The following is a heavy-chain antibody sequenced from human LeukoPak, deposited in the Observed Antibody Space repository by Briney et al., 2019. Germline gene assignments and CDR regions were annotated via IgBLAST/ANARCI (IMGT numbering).Heavy chain of an antibody. D-gene: IGHD2-21*02. Sequence: SETLSLTCTVSGGSISSGDYYWSWIRQPPGKGLEWIGYIEYSGSTYYNPSFKSRVTISVDTSKNQFSLKLSSVTAADTAVCYSARGGAYCGGDCHPTFDYWGQGTLVTVSS. CDR1: GGSISSGDYY. CDR2: IEYSGST. J-gene: IGHJ4*02. V-gene: IGHV4-30-4*01. CDR3: ARGGAYCGGDCHPTFDY.